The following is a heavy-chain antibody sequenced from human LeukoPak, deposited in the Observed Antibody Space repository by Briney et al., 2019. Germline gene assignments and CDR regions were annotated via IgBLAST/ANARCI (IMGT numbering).Heavy chain of an antibody. V-gene: IGHV1-18*01. Sequence: ASVKVSCKASGYTFNKYGISWVRQAPGQGLEWMGWISAYDGNTEYAQKFQGRVTMTTDTSTSTAYMELRSLRSDDTAVYYCARDKVIASAGTPNWFDPWGQGPLVTVSS. CDR2: ISAYDGNT. D-gene: IGHD6-13*01. J-gene: IGHJ5*02. CDR3: ARDKVIASAGTPNWFDP. CDR1: GYTFNKYG.